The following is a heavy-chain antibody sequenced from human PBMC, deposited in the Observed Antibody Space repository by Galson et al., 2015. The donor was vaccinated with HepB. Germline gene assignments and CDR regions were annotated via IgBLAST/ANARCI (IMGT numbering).Heavy chain of an antibody. CDR1: GYTFTSYG. Sequence: SVKVSCKASGYTFTSYGISRVRQAPGQGLEWMGWISVNNGNTKYAQKLQGRVTMTTDTSTSTAYMELRSLRSDDTAVYYCARDVTGGAFDIWGQGTMVTVSS. CDR2: ISVNNGNT. CDR3: ARDVTGGAFDI. V-gene: IGHV1-18*01. D-gene: IGHD2-21*02. J-gene: IGHJ3*02.